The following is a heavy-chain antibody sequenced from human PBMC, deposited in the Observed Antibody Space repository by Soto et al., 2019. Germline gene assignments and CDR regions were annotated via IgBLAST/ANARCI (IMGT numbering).Heavy chain of an antibody. V-gene: IGHV1-69*06. Sequence: SVKVSCKASGGTFSSYAISWVRQAPGQGLEWMGGIIPIFGTANYAQKFQGRVTITADKSTSTAYMELSSLRSEDTAVYYCASPISGYCSSTSCYTYYYYGMDVWGQGTTGTVSS. J-gene: IGHJ6*02. CDR1: GGTFSSYA. CDR2: IIPIFGTA. D-gene: IGHD2-2*02. CDR3: ASPISGYCSSTSCYTYYYYGMDV.